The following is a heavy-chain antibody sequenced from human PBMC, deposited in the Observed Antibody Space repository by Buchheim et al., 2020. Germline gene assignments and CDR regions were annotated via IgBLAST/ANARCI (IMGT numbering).Heavy chain of an antibody. J-gene: IGHJ4*02. CDR1: GFTFSGYE. V-gene: IGHV3-48*03. CDR2: ISSIGGTT. CDR3: GTRHCSSTSCLIDY. D-gene: IGHD2-2*01. Sequence: EVQLVESGGGLVQPGGSLRLSCAASGFTFSGYEMNWVRQAPGKGLEWISYISSIGGTTNYADSVKGRFTISRDNAKNSLYLQMKSLRAEDTAFYYCGTRHCSSTSCLIDYWGQGTL.